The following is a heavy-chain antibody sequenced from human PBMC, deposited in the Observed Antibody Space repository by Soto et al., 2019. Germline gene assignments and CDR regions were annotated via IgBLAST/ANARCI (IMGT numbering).Heavy chain of an antibody. CDR2: ISYDGSNK. Sequence: GGSLRLSCAASGFTFSSYAMHWVRQAPGKGLEWVAVISYDGSNKYYADSVKGRFTISRDNSKNTLYLQMNSLRAEDTAVYYCARERAGDDFWRNYYFDYWGQGTLVTVSS. J-gene: IGHJ4*02. D-gene: IGHD3-3*01. CDR3: ARERAGDDFWRNYYFDY. V-gene: IGHV3-30-3*01. CDR1: GFTFSSYA.